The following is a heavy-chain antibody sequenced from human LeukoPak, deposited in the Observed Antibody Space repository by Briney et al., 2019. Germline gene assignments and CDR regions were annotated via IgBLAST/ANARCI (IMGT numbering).Heavy chain of an antibody. CDR3: AKTRADSYFDY. D-gene: IGHD1-26*01. CDR2: ISGSGGST. J-gene: IGHJ4*02. Sequence: GESLRLSCAASGFTFSNYVMSWVRQAPGKGLEWVSTISGSGGSTYYADSVKGRFTISRDNSKNTLYLQMNSLRAEDTAVYYCAKTRADSYFDYWGQGTLVTVSP. V-gene: IGHV3-23*01. CDR1: GFTFSNYV.